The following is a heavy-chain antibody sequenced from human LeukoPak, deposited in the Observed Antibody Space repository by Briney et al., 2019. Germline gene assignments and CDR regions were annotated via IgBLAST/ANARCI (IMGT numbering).Heavy chain of an antibody. CDR3: ARGAYYYDSSGYSLDY. CDR1: GFTFSSYS. Sequence: MSGGSLRLSCAASGFTFSSYSMNWVRQAPGKGLEWVSSISSSSSYIYYADSVKGRFTISRDNAKNSLYLQMNSLRAEDTAVYYCARGAYYYDSSGYSLDYWGQGTLVTVSS. CDR2: ISSSSSYI. J-gene: IGHJ4*02. D-gene: IGHD3-22*01. V-gene: IGHV3-21*01.